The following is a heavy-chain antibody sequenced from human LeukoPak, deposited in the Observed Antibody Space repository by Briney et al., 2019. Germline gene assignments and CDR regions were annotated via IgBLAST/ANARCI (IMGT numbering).Heavy chain of an antibody. CDR2: IRYDGSNK. CDR3: VRGGYGLDY. J-gene: IGHJ4*02. D-gene: IGHD4-17*01. CDR1: GFTFSSYS. V-gene: IGHV3-30*02. Sequence: PGGSLRLSCAASGFTFSSYSMNWVRQAPGKGLEWVAFIRYDGSNKYYADSVKGRFTISRDNSKNTLYLQMNSLRAEDTAVYYCVRGGYGLDYWGQGTLVTVSS.